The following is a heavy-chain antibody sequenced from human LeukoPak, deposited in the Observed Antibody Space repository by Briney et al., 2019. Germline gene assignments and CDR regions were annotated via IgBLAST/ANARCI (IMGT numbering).Heavy chain of an antibody. D-gene: IGHD3-10*01. CDR2: ISYDGSNK. CDR3: AKVTYGSGTYGAFDY. Sequence: GGSLRLSCAASGFSFSNYGMHWVRQAPGKGLEWVAVISYDGSNKYYADSVKGRFTISRDNSKNTLYLQMNSLRAEDTAVYYCAKVTYGSGTYGAFDYWGQGTLVTVSS. CDR1: GFSFSNYG. J-gene: IGHJ4*02. V-gene: IGHV3-30*18.